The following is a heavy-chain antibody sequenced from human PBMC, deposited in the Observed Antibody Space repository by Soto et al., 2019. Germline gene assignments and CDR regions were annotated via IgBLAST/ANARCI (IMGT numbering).Heavy chain of an antibody. D-gene: IGHD3-16*01. J-gene: IGHJ4*02. Sequence: EVQLVESGGGLVQPGGSLRLSCTASGFTFSSYWMSWVRQAPGKGLGWVANIKEDGSGKYYVDSVKGRFSISRDNARNALYLKMNILRVEDTAVYYCVRVGRMGGYWGQGALVTVSS. CDR2: IKEDGSGK. V-gene: IGHV3-7*03. CDR1: GFTFSSYW. CDR3: VRVGRMGGY.